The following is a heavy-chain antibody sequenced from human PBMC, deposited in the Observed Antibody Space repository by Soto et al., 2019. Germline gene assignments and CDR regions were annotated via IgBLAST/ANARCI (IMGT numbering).Heavy chain of an antibody. J-gene: IGHJ5*02. V-gene: IGHV1-18*01. Sequence: DLVHSGPEVKKPGASLTVSCKSAGDTFTNFGFSWVRQGTGQGHEWMGWIATYNSNRNYAQKFDGTLALTTDTATNTDYKELKTLQSHDTAVYYCATVPSGVVNWFDPWGQGTLVTVSS. CDR2: IATYNSNR. CDR3: ATVPSGVVNWFDP. D-gene: IGHD3-3*01. CDR1: GDTFTNFG.